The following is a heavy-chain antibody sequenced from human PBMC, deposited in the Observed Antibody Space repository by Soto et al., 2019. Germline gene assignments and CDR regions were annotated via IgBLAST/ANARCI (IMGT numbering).Heavy chain of an antibody. Sequence: QVQLVQSGAEVKRPGASVKVSCKASGYTFTSYALHWVRQAPGQRLEWMGWVNAGSGYTKYSQNIQGRVTITRDTSAPTSYLRLSSLRSEDTAVYSCPSPLYADSYDYWGQATLVTVSS. V-gene: IGHV1-3*01. J-gene: IGHJ4*02. D-gene: IGHD4-17*01. CDR2: VNAGSGYT. CDR3: PSPLYADSYDY. CDR1: GYTFTSYA.